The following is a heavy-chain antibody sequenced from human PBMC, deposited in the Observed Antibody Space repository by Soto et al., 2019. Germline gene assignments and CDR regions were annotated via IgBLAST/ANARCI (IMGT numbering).Heavy chain of an antibody. J-gene: IGHJ3*02. V-gene: IGHV3-23*01. Sequence: QPGGSLRLSCAASGFTFSSYAMSWVRQAPGKGLEWVSAISGSGGSTYYADSVKGRFTISRDNSKNTLYLQMNSLRAEDTAVYYCAKDSNYYDSSGYHMGPSDAFDIWGQGTMVTVSS. CDR1: GFTFSSYA. D-gene: IGHD3-22*01. CDR3: AKDSNYYDSSGYHMGPSDAFDI. CDR2: ISGSGGST.